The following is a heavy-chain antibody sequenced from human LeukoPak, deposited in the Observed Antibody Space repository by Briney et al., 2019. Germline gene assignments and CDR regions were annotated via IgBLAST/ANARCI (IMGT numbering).Heavy chain of an antibody. CDR3: VRQRGASGTINHFDP. CDR2: IYPDDSDT. D-gene: IGHD3-10*01. CDR1: GYSFTTYW. Sequence: GESLKISCKTSGYSFTTYWIGWVRQMPGTALGWGGAIYPDDSDTRYSPSFQGQVVISADRSIRTAYLQWNTLKTSDTAMYYCVRQRGASGTINHFDPWGQGTLVTVSS. V-gene: IGHV5-51*01. J-gene: IGHJ5*02.